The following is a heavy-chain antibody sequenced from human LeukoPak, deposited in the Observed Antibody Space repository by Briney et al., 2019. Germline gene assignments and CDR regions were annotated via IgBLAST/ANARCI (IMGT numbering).Heavy chain of an antibody. J-gene: IGHJ4*02. Sequence: SGPTQVKLTQTLTLTCTFSGFSLSTSGGGVGWIRQPPGKALEWLALIYWDDDKRYSPSLTSRLTITKDSSKNQVVLTMTNMDPVDTATYYCAHRGTVTTRYVYFDYWGQGTLVTVSS. CDR2: IYWDDDK. CDR3: AHRGTVTTRYVYFDY. D-gene: IGHD4-17*01. CDR1: GFSLSTSGGG. V-gene: IGHV2-5*02.